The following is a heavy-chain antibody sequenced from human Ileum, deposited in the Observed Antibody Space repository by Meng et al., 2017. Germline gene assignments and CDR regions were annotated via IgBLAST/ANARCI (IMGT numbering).Heavy chain of an antibody. CDR2: ISGSGGST. J-gene: IGHJ4*02. D-gene: IGHD3-22*01. Sequence: GGSLRLSCAASGFTFSSYAMSWVRQAPGKGLEWVSAISGSGGSTYYADSVKGRFTISRDNSKNTLYLQMNSLRADDTAVYYCANVGYYDSSGYFDYWGQGTLVTVSS. CDR1: GFTFSSYA. CDR3: ANVGYYDSSGYFDY. V-gene: IGHV3-23*01.